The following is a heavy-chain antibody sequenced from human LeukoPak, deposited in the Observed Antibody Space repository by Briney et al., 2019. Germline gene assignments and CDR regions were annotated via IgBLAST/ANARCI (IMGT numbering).Heavy chain of an antibody. CDR3: ARESWILEWLHDYYYYMDV. V-gene: IGHV4-4*07. J-gene: IGHJ6*03. D-gene: IGHD3-3*01. CDR2: IYTSGST. Sequence: SEALSLTCTVSGGSISSYYWSWIRQPAGQGLEWIGRIYTSGSTNYNPSLKSRVTMSLDTSKNQFSLKLSSVTAADTAVYYCARESWILEWLHDYYYYMDVWGKGTTVTVSS. CDR1: GGSISSYY.